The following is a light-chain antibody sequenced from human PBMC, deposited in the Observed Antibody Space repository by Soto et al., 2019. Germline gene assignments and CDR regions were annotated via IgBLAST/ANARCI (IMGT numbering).Light chain of an antibody. CDR1: SSDVGGYNY. CDR2: EVS. V-gene: IGLV2-14*01. J-gene: IGLJ1*01. CDR3: SSYTSSSTPRYV. Sequence: QSALAQPASVSGSPGQSITISCTGTSSDVGGYNYVSWYQQHPGKAPKLMIYEVSNRPSGVSNRLSGSKSGNTASLTISGLQAEDEADYYCSSYTSSSTPRYVFGTGTKVTVL.